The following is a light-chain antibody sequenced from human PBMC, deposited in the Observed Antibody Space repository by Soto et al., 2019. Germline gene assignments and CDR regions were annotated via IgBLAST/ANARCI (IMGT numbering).Light chain of an antibody. Sequence: EVVLTQSPGTLSLSPGERATLSCTASQSVSSSYLAWYQQKPGQAPRLLIYGASSRATGIPDRFSGSGSGTDFTLTISRLEPDDFAVYFCQQYGSSPPYTFGQGTKLEI. J-gene: IGKJ2*01. CDR2: GAS. V-gene: IGKV3-20*01. CDR1: QSVSSSY. CDR3: QQYGSSPPYT.